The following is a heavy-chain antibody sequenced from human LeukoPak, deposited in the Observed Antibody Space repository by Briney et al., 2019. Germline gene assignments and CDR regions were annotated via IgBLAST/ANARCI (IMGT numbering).Heavy chain of an antibody. D-gene: IGHD6-6*01. Sequence: GGSLRLSCAASGFTFSNAWMSWVRQAPGKGLEWVGRIKSKTDGGTTDYAAPVKDRFTISRDDSKKTVYLQMNSLKTDHTAVYYCTGPGKYSTSSVIDYWGQGTLVTVSS. CDR3: TGPGKYSTSSVIDY. J-gene: IGHJ4*02. V-gene: IGHV3-15*01. CDR2: IKSKTDGGTT. CDR1: GFTFSNAW.